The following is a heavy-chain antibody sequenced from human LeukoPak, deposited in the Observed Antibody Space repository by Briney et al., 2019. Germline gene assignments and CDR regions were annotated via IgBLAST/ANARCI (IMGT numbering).Heavy chain of an antibody. D-gene: IGHD2-21*02. V-gene: IGHV1-2*06. CDR2: INPNSGGT. J-gene: IGHJ4*02. CDR1: GYTFTRYY. CDR3: ARVGVYCGGDCYSRDGFDN. Sequence: ASVKVSCQASGYTFTRYYMHWVRQAPGQGLEWMGRINPNSGGTNYAQKLQGRVTMTGGTSISTAYLELSKLRSDDNAVYYCARVGVYCGGDCYSRDGFDNWGQGTLVTVSS.